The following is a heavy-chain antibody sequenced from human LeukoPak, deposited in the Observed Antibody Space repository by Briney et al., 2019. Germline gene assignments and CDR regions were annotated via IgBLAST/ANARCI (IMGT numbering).Heavy chain of an antibody. J-gene: IGHJ6*03. D-gene: IGHD3-3*01. CDR1: GGSISSYY. CDR2: IYCSGST. V-gene: IGHV4-59*01. Sequence: SETLSLTCTVSGGSISSYYWSWIRQPPGKGLEWIGYIYCSGSTNYNPSLKSRVTISVDTSKNQFSRKLSSVTAADTAVYYCARGTATCTIVGYYYYYMDVWGKGTTVTISS. CDR3: ARGTATCTIVGYYYYYMDV.